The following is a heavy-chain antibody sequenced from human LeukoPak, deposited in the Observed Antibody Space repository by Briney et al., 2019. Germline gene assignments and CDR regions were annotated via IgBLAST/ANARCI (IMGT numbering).Heavy chain of an antibody. CDR3: AEDVYGDYEPQYFQH. J-gene: IGHJ1*01. CDR1: GFTFNNYA. V-gene: IGHV3-23*01. Sequence: GGSLRLSCAASGFTFNNYAMNWVRQAPGKGLEWVSGISGSGGSTYYADSVKGRFTISRDNSKNTLYLQMNSLRGEDTAVYYCAEDVYGDYEPQYFQHWGQGTLVTVSS. CDR2: ISGSGGST. D-gene: IGHD4-17*01.